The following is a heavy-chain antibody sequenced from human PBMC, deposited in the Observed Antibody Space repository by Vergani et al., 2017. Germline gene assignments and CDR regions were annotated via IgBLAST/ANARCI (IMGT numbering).Heavy chain of an antibody. J-gene: IGHJ6*03. CDR3: VYRKTECGTTGXFDPFYYYYYMDG. D-gene: IGHD1-1*01. V-gene: IGHV2-5*04. CDR1: GFSLNTRGVS. CDR2: IYGNDHQ. Sequence: QITFKESGPTLVKPTQTLTLTCTFSGFSLNTRGVSVAWIRQPPGKALDWLALIYGNDHQHYSPSLNNQVTITKDTSKNQVVLTMTNMEYVDTGTYYYVYRKTECGTTGXFDPFYYYYYMDGLVEGTTVAVSS.